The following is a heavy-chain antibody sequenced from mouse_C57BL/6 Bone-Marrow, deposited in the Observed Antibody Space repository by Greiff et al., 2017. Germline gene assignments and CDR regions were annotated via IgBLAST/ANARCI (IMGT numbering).Heavy chain of an antibody. J-gene: IGHJ4*01. V-gene: IGHV1-82*01. D-gene: IGHD1-1*01. CDR3: ASYYGSSFYYAMDY. CDR1: GYAFSSSW. CDR2: IYPGDGDT. Sequence: VQLQQSGPELVKPGASVKISCKASGYAFSSSWMNWVKQRPGKGLEWIGRIYPGDGDTNYNGKFKGKATLTADKSSSTAYMQLRSLTSEDSAVYFCASYYGSSFYYAMDYWGQGTSVTVSS.